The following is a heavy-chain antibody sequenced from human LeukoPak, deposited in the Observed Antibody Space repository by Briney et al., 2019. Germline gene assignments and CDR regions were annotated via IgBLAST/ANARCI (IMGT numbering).Heavy chain of an antibody. CDR2: IGGGGYTT. J-gene: IGHJ4*01. V-gene: IGHV3-23*01. D-gene: IGHD3-10*01. CDR1: GLTFGNYG. Sequence: GGSLRLSCVASGLTFGNYGMNWVRQAPGKGLEWVSSIGGGGYTTYYADSVRGRFTISRDNSKNSMYLQMSSLRAEDTAIYYCAEVESSYCRVWGQGTLVTVSS. CDR3: AEVESSYCRV.